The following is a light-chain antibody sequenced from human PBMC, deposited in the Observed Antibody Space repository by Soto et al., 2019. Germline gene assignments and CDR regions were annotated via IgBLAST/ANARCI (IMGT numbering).Light chain of an antibody. CDR1: SSNIGAGYD. CDR3: QSYDSSLSVLYV. J-gene: IGLJ1*01. Sequence: QSVLTQPPSVSGALGQRVTISCTGSSSNIGAGYDVHWYQQLPGTAPKLLIYGNSNRPSGVPDRFSGSKSGTSASLAITGLQAEDEADYYCQSYDSSLSVLYVFGTGTQLTVL. V-gene: IGLV1-40*01. CDR2: GNS.